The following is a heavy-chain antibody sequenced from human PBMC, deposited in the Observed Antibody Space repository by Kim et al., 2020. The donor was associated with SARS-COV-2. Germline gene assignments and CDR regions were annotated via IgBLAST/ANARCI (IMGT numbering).Heavy chain of an antibody. Sequence: SETLSLTCTVSGGSISSSSYYWGWIRQPPGKGLEWIGSIYYSGSTYYNPSLKSRVTISVDTSKNQFSLKLSSVTAADTAVYYCARDSHYYGSGWGFGYWG. J-gene: IGHJ4*01. D-gene: IGHD3-10*01. V-gene: IGHV4-39*07. CDR3: ARDSHYYGSGWGFGY. CDR2: IYYSGST. CDR1: GGSISSSSYY.